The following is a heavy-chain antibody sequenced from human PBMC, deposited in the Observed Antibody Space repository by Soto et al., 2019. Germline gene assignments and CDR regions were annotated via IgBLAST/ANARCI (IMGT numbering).Heavy chain of an antibody. Sequence: EVQLVESGGGLVQPGGSLRLSCAASGFTFSSYWMSWVRQAPGKGLEWVANIKQDGSETYYVEYVKGRVTITRDKAKNSLYLKMNSLRAEDTAVYYCAREVEITVLHLERPVDYWGQGTLVTVSS. CDR1: GFTFSSYW. D-gene: IGHD1-1*01. CDR3: AREVEITVLHLERPVDY. V-gene: IGHV3-7*01. CDR2: IKQDGSET. J-gene: IGHJ4*02.